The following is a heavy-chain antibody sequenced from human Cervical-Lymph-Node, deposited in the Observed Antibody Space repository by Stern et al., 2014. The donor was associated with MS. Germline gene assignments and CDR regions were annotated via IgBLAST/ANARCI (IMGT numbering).Heavy chain of an antibody. CDR3: AKHACTGAACPFDL. V-gene: IGHV4-39*01. J-gene: IGHJ4*02. D-gene: IGHD2-8*02. Sequence: QLQLQESGPGLVKPSETLSLTCAVSGDSISSYTHYWAWIRQPPGKGLEWIGSVYYSGATYYNPSLRSPVTIPVDTSKNHFPLGLNSVTAADTAVYYCAKHACTGAACPFDLWGQGTLVTVSS. CDR1: GDSISSYTHY. CDR2: VYYSGAT.